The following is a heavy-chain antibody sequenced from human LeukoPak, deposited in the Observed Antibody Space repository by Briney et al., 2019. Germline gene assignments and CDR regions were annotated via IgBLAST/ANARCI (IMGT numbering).Heavy chain of an antibody. Sequence: SVTLSLTCTVSGGSISSYYWSWIRQPAGKGLEWIGYIYYTGSTNYSPSTNYSPSLKGRVTISVDTSKNQFSLKLTSVTAADTAVYYCTRGARVFPDYYYYMDVWGTGTTVTVSS. D-gene: IGHD2-21*01. CDR1: GGSISSYY. CDR2: IYYTGSTNYSPST. CDR3: TRGARVFPDYYYYMDV. J-gene: IGHJ6*03. V-gene: IGHV4-59*01.